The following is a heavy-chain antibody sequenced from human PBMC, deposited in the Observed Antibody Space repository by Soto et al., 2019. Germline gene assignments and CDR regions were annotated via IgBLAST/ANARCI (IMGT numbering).Heavy chain of an antibody. J-gene: IGHJ4*02. CDR3: AKGGEQQVVKYYFDY. CDR1: GFTFSSYA. Sequence: GGSLRLSCAASGFTFSSYAMSWVRQAPGKGLEWVSAISGSSGSTYYADSVKGRFTISRDNSKNPLYLQMNSLRAEDAAVYYSAKGGEQQVVKYYFDYWGQGTLVTVSS. V-gene: IGHV3-23*01. D-gene: IGHD6-13*01. CDR2: ISGSSGST.